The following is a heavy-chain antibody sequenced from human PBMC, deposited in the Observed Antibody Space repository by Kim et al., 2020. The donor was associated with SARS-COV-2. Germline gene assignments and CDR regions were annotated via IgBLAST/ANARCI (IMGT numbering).Heavy chain of an antibody. CDR2: IYPGDSDT. D-gene: IGHD1-26*01. Sequence: GESLKISCKGSGYSFTSYWIGWVRQMPGKGLEWMGIIYPGDSDTRYSPSFQGQVTISADKSISTAYLQWSSLKASDTAMYYCARVGDKTWELLPYNYYYYGMDVWGQGTTVTVSS. J-gene: IGHJ6*02. CDR1: GYSFTSYW. V-gene: IGHV5-51*01. CDR3: ARVGDKTWELLPYNYYYYGMDV.